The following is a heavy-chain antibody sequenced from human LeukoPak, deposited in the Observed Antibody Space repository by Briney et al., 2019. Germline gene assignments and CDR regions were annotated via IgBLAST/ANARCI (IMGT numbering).Heavy chain of an antibody. D-gene: IGHD2-15*01. Sequence: SVKVSCKDSGGTLSSYAISWVRPAPGKGLEWMGRIIPIFGIAHYAQKFQGRVTITADKSTSTAYMELSSLRSEDTAVYYCARVEGYCSGGSCYLDPWGQGTLVTVSS. CDR3: ARVEGYCSGGSCYLDP. CDR1: GGTLSSYA. V-gene: IGHV1-69*04. J-gene: IGHJ5*02. CDR2: IIPIFGIA.